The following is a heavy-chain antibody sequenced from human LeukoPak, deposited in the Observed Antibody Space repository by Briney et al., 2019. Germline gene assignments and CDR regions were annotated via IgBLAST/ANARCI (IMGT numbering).Heavy chain of an antibody. CDR3: AKAPVTTCRGAFCYPFDY. D-gene: IGHD2-15*01. J-gene: IGHJ4*02. CDR2: ISDTGNT. V-gene: IGHV3-23*01. Sequence: GSLRLSCAASGFTFDDYAMSWVRQAPGKGLEWVSAISDTGNTYHADSVKGRFTISRDSSKNTLFLQMNRLRPEDAAVYYCAKAPVTTCRGAFCYPFDYWGLGTLVTVPS. CDR1: GFTFDDYA.